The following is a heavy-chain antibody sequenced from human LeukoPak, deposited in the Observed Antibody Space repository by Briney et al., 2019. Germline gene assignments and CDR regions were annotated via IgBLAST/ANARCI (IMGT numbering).Heavy chain of an antibody. CDR1: GGSISTHY. V-gene: IGHV4-59*08. D-gene: IGHD4-23*01. CDR2: IYYSGSST. CDR3: ARSRDYGGYSGAIPLDY. J-gene: IGHJ4*01. Sequence: PSETLSLTCTVSGGSISTHYCTWIRQPPGKGLEWIGSIYYSGSSTNYNPSLKSRVTISLDTSKNQFSLKLSSVTAADTAVYYCARSRDYGGYSGAIPLDYWGHGTLVTVSS.